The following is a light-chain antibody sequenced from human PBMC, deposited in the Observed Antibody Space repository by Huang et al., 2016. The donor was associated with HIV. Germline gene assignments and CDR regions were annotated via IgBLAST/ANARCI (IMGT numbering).Light chain of an antibody. V-gene: IGKV1-8*01. Sequence: AIRMTQSPSSLSASTGDRVTITCRASQDVNNFLAWYQQKPGKAPNLLIYAASILETGVPSRFSGSGSGTEFNLSNGCLQSEDFATYYCQQYYSYRAFGQGTQVEIK. CDR1: QDVNNF. CDR2: AAS. J-gene: IGKJ1*01. CDR3: QQYYSYRA.